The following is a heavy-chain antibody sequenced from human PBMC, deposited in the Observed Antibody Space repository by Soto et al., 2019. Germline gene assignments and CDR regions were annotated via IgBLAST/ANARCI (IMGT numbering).Heavy chain of an antibody. J-gene: IGHJ5*02. CDR1: GFTFSSYA. D-gene: IGHD3-3*01. CDR2: ISGSGGST. V-gene: IGHV3-23*01. CDR3: AKDTYYDFWSGSSDLGAQGWFEP. Sequence: GGSLRLSCAASGFTFSSYAMSWVRQAPGKGLEWVSAISGSGGSTYYADSVKGRFTISRDNSKNTLYLQMNSLRAEDTAVYYCAKDTYYDFWSGSSDLGAQGWFEPWGQGTLVTVSS.